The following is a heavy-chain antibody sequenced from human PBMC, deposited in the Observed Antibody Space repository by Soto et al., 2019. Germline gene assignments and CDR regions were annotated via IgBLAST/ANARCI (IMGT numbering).Heavy chain of an antibody. D-gene: IGHD3-22*01. CDR2: IIAIFGTA. Sequence: SVKVSCKASGGTFSSYAISWVRQAPGQGLEWMGGIIAIFGTANYAQKFQGRVTITADESTSTAYMELSSLRSEDTAVYYCAREPYYYDSSGYFPFDYWGQGTLVTVSS. CDR1: GGTFSSYA. J-gene: IGHJ4*02. V-gene: IGHV1-69*13. CDR3: AREPYYYDSSGYFPFDY.